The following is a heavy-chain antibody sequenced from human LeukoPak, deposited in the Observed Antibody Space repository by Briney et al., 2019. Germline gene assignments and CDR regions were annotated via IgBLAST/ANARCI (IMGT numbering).Heavy chain of an antibody. Sequence: AGGSLRLSCSASWFTFSSYSMNWLRQAPGKGLEWVSYISSSSRTIYYAESVKGRFTISRDNAKNPLYLQMNSLRAEDMAVYYCARVRMVWFVHPLDFWGQGTTVTVSS. CDR2: ISSSSRTI. CDR1: WFTFSSYS. D-gene: IGHD3-10*01. CDR3: ARVRMVWFVHPLDF. V-gene: IGHV3-48*01. J-gene: IGHJ6*02.